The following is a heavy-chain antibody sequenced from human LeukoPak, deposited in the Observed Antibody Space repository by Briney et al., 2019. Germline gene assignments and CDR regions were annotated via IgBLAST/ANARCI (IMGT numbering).Heavy chain of an antibody. J-gene: IGHJ4*02. CDR3: ARTPGDNFDY. V-gene: IGHV4-59*01. CDR2: IYYSGST. Sequence: SETPSLTCTVSGGSISSYYWSWIRQPPGKGLEWIGYIYYSGSTNYNPSLKSRVTISVDTSKNQFSLKLSSVTAADTAVYYCARTPGDNFDYWGQGTLVTVSS. CDR1: GGSISSYY. D-gene: IGHD3-9*01.